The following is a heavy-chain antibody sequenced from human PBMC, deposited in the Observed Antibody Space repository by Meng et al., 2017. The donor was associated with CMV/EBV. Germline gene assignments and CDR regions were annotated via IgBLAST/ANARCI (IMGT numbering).Heavy chain of an antibody. J-gene: IGHJ4*02. CDR1: GFTFDAYG. CDR3: ARGRAAAVALFDY. V-gene: IGHV3-20*01. Sequence: CAASGFTFDAYGMSWVRQAPGKGLEWVSGINWNGGSTGYADSVKGRFTISRDNAKNSLYLQMNSLRAEDTALYHCARGRAAAVALFDYWGQGTLVTVSS. D-gene: IGHD6-19*01. CDR2: INWNGGST.